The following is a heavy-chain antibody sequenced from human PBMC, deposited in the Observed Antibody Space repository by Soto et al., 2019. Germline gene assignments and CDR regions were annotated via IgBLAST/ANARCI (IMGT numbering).Heavy chain of an antibody. CDR3: ARAAVPRGSYYYDSRSMDV. J-gene: IGHJ6*02. Sequence: QVQLQESGPGLVKPSQTLSLTCTVSGGSISSGGYYWSWIRQHPGKGLEWIGYIYYSGSTYYNPSLKSRVTISEDTSKNQFSLKLSSVTAADTAVYYCARAAVPRGSYYYDSRSMDVWGQGTTVTVSS. CDR1: GGSISSGGYY. V-gene: IGHV4-31*03. D-gene: IGHD3-22*01. CDR2: IYYSGST.